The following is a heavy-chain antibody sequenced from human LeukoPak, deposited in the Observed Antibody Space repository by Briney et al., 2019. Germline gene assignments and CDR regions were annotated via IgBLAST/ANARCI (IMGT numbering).Heavy chain of an antibody. CDR1: GYIFTNYY. D-gene: IGHD3-10*01. Sequence: ASVKVSCKASGYIFTNYYIHWVRQAPGQGLEWMVTINPSGGSTTYAQKFQGRVTMTRDTYTSTVYRELSSLRVEDTAVYYCARDHGSAYYRAPRHWGQGTLVTVSS. J-gene: IGHJ4*02. CDR3: ARDHGSAYYRAPRH. CDR2: INPSGGST. V-gene: IGHV1-46*01.